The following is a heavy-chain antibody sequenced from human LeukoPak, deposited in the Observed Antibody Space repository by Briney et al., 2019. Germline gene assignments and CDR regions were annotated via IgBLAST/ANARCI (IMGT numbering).Heavy chain of an antibody. CDR3: AKENYVWGSYRPTPFDY. J-gene: IGHJ4*02. D-gene: IGHD3-16*02. V-gene: IGHV3-23*01. Sequence: GGSLRLSCAASGFTFSSYAMSWVRQAPGKGLEWVSDISGSGGSTYYADSVKGRFTISRDNSKNTLYLQMNSLRAEDTAVYYCAKENYVWGSYRPTPFDYWGQGTLVTVSS. CDR2: ISGSGGST. CDR1: GFTFSSYA.